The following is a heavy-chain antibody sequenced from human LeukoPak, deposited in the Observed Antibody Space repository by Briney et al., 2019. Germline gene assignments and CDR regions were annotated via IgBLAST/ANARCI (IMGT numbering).Heavy chain of an antibody. CDR3: AGSRGYCSGGSCYSGYYFDY. D-gene: IGHD2-15*01. V-gene: IGHV3-21*01. CDR1: GFTFSSYS. Sequence: PGGSVRLSCAASGFTFSSYSMNWVRQAPGKGLEWVSSISSSSSYIYYADSVKGRFTISRDNAKNSLYLQMNSLRAEDTAVYYCAGSRGYCSGGSCYSGYYFDYWGQGTLVTVSS. J-gene: IGHJ4*02. CDR2: ISSSSSYI.